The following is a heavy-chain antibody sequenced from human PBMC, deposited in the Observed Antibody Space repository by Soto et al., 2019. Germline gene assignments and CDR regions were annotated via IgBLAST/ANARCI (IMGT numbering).Heavy chain of an antibody. CDR2: IYHSGNT. CDR1: GGSFSGYY. Sequence: PSETLSLTCTVYGGSFSGYYWNWIRQPPGKGLEWIGCIYHSGNTYYNPSLKSRVTISVDRSKNQFSLKLSSVTAADTAVYYCARVPTPWGQGTLVNVSS. V-gene: IGHV4-34*01. J-gene: IGHJ5*02. CDR3: ARVPTP.